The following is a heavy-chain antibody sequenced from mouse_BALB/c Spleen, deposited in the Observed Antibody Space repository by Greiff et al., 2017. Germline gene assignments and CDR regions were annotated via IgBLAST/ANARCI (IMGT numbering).Heavy chain of an antibody. CDR2: ISDGGSYT. CDR1: GFTFSDYY. V-gene: IGHV5-4*02. D-gene: IGHD2-12*01. CDR3: ARGRTTSDY. J-gene: IGHJ2*01. Sequence: EVQGVESGGGLVKPGGSLKLSCAASGFTFSDYYMYWVRQTPEKRLEWVATISDGGSYTYYPDSVKGRFTISRDNAKNNLYLQMSSLKSEDTAMYYCARGRTTSDYWGQGTTLTVSS.